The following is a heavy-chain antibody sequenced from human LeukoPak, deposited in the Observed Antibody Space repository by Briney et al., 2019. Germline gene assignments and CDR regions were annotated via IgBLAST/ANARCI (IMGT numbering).Heavy chain of an antibody. V-gene: IGHV7-4-1*02. CDR2: VNTNTGKP. CDR3: ARDASMINFDY. D-gene: IGHD3-16*01. Sequence: ASVKVSCKPSGYTFTDYAINWVRQAPGQGLEYMGWVNTNTGKPTYAQGFTGRFVFSLDTSVSTIYLHINSLKAEDTAVYYCARDASMINFDYWGQGSLVTVSS. J-gene: IGHJ4*02. CDR1: GYTFTDYA.